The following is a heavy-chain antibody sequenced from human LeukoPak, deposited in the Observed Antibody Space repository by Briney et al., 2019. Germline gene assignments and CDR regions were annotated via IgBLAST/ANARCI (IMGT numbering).Heavy chain of an antibody. CDR1: GYTFTSYD. V-gene: IGHV1-8*01. Sequence: ASVKVSCKASGYTFTSYDINWVRQATGQGLEWMGWMNPNSGNTGYAQKFQGRVTMTRNTSISTAYMELGSLRSEDTAVYYCARGNAYYYDSSGYYPDYWGQGTLVTVSS. D-gene: IGHD3-22*01. CDR2: MNPNSGNT. CDR3: ARGNAYYYDSSGYYPDY. J-gene: IGHJ4*02.